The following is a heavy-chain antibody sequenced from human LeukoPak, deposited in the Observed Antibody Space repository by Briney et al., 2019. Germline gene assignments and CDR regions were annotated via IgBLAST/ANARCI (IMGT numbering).Heavy chain of an antibody. CDR2: ISGSSGYI. Sequence: GSLPLSSAAPGFPSGDYTMKGGRQAPGKGLEWGSSISGSSGYIYSADSVRGGFTISRDNAKQSLDLQMNSLRAEDTAVYYCARDSHYGYRSSWYHLVQIDYWGQGTLVIVSS. D-gene: IGHD2-2*03. CDR1: GFPSGDYT. CDR3: ARDSHYGYRSSWYHLVQIDY. J-gene: IGHJ4*02. V-gene: IGHV3-21*01.